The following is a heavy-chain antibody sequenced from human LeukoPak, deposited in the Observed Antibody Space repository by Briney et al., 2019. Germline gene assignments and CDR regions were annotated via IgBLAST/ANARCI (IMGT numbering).Heavy chain of an antibody. CDR1: GFSFGGYA. J-gene: IGHJ4*02. D-gene: IGHD6-13*01. V-gene: IGHV3-23*01. CDR3: AKSYRGYTSSYYDY. CDR2: LSGSGSTK. Sequence: GGSLRLSCAASGFSFGGYAMNWVRQAPGKGLEWVAGLSGSGSTKFDADSVRGRFTISRDNSQGTLFLQMNSLRVEDTAVYYCAKSYRGYTSSYYDYWGQGTLVTVST.